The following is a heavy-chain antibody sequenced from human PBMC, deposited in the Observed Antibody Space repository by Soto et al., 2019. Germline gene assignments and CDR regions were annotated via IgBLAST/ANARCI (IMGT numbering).Heavy chain of an antibody. Sequence: PLETLSVTRTVLGGSMCYYSGSWIRQNPGKGLEWIGYIYYNGSTDFNPALKSRVTISVDTSKNRFSQRLNSVTAADTAVYYCARRGKQWLATNYYYGLEVWGQGTTVTVSS. V-gene: IGHV4-59*12. CDR3: ARRGKQWLATNYYYGLEV. D-gene: IGHD6-19*01. J-gene: IGHJ6*02. CDR2: IYYNGST. CDR1: GGSMCYYS.